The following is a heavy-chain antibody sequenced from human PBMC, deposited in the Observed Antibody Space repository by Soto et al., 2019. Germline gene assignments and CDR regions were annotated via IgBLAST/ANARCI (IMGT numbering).Heavy chain of an antibody. CDR3: ARGLYSSGWVAFDI. J-gene: IGHJ3*02. D-gene: IGHD6-19*01. CDR2: IKQDGSEK. CDR1: GFTFSSYW. V-gene: IGHV3-7*03. Sequence: GGSLRLSCAASGFTFSSYWMSWVRQAPGKGLEWVANIKQDGSEKYYVDSVKGRFTISRDNAKNSLYLKMNSLRAEDTAVYYCARGLYSSGWVAFDIWGHGTMVTVSS.